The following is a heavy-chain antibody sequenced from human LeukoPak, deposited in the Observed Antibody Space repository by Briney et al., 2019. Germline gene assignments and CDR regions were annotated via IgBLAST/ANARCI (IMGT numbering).Heavy chain of an antibody. CDR1: GGSISSSSYY. CDR3: ASFNVAAPFYYFDY. CDR2: IYYSGST. D-gene: IGHD2-15*01. Sequence: SGSLSVTCTVSGGSISSSSYYWGWIRQPPGKGLEWIGSIYYSGSTYYNPSLKSRVTISVDTSKNQFSLKLSSVTEADTAVYYCASFNVAAPFYYFDYWGQGTLVTVSS. V-gene: IGHV4-39*01. J-gene: IGHJ4*02.